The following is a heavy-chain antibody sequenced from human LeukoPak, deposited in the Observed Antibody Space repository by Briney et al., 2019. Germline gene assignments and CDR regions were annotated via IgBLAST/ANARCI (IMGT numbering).Heavy chain of an antibody. CDR2: IYSGGSA. V-gene: IGHV3-53*01. J-gene: IGHJ6*02. CDR3: ARDLYYYGMDV. Sequence: GGSLRLSCAASGFTVSSNYMSWVRQAPGKGLEWVSVIYSGGSAYYADSVKGRFTISRDNSKNTLFLQMNSLRAEDTAVYYCARDLYYYGMDVWGQGTTVTVSS. CDR1: GFTVSSNY.